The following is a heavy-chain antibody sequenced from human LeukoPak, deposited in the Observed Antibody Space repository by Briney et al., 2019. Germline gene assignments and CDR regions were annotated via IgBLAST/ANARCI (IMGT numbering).Heavy chain of an antibody. Sequence: PSETLSLTCTVSGSISSYYWSWIRQPPGKGLEWIWYIYTSGSTNYNPSLKSRGTISVDTSKNQFSLDLSSVTAADRAVYYCARQKCTSTSCLTKNAFDIWGQGTMVTVSS. J-gene: IGHJ3*02. CDR3: ARQKCTSTSCLTKNAFDI. D-gene: IGHD2-2*01. CDR2: IYTSGST. CDR1: GSISSYY. V-gene: IGHV4-4*09.